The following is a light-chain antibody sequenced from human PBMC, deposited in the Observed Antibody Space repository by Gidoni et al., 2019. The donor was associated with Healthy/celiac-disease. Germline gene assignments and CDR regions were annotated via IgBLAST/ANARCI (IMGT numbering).Light chain of an antibody. V-gene: IGKV3-15*01. CDR3: QQYNNWPWT. Sequence: EIVMTKSPATLSVSPGERATLSCRASQSVSSNLAWYQPKPGQAPRLLIYGASTRATGIPARFSGSGSATEFTLTISSLQSEDFAVYYGQQYNNWPWTFGPGTKVDIK. CDR1: QSVSSN. CDR2: GAS. J-gene: IGKJ3*01.